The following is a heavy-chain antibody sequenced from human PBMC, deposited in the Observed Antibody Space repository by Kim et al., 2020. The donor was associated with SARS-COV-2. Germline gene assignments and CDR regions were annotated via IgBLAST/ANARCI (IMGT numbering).Heavy chain of an antibody. J-gene: IGHJ3*02. CDR3: ARNIVVVVAGRGIAFDI. CDR1: GGSISSYY. CDR2: IYTSGST. Sequence: SETLPLTCTVSGGSISSYYWSWIRQPAGKGLEWIGRIYTSGSTNYNPSLKSRVTMSVDTSKNQFSLKLSSVTAADTAVYYCARNIVVVVAGRGIAFDIWGQGTMVTVSS. D-gene: IGHD2-15*01. V-gene: IGHV4-4*07.